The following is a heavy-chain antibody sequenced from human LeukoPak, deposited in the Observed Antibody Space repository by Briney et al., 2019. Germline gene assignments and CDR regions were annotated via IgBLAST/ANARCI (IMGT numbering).Heavy chain of an antibody. J-gene: IGHJ6*02. Sequence: ASVKVPCKASGGAFSSYGITWVRQAPGQGPEWMGRIIPILDMADYAQNFRGRVTITADKSTRTAYMEMSSLRFEDTAVYYCARDGGWLQTQNHYYYHGLDVWGQGTTVTVSS. D-gene: IGHD5-24*01. V-gene: IGHV1-69*04. CDR1: GGAFSSYG. CDR3: ARDGGWLQTQNHYYYHGLDV. CDR2: IIPILDMA.